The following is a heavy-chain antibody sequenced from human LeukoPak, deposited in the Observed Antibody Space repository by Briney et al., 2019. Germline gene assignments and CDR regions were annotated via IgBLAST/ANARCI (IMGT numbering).Heavy chain of an antibody. V-gene: IGHV1-2*02. D-gene: IGHD1-26*01. CDR1: GDTFTGYY. J-gene: IGHJ5*02. Sequence: ASVKVSCKASGDTFTGYYMYWVRQAPGQGLEWMGWINPNSGATKYAQKFQGRLSLTRDMSTSTDYMELSSLRSEDTAVYYCARDNSVGGTAWWFDPWGQGTLVTVSS. CDR2: INPNSGAT. CDR3: ARDNSVGGTAWWFDP.